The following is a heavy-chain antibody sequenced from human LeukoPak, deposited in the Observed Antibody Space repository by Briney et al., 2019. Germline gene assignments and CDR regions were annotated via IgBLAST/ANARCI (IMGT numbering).Heavy chain of an antibody. CDR3: ARTPSPQYYYYMDV. J-gene: IGHJ6*03. Sequence: GGSLRLSCAASGFTFSSYAMSWVRQAPGKGLEWVSAISSSGSTIYYADSVKGRFTISRDNAKNSLYLQMNSLRAEDTAVYYCARTPSPQYYYYMDVWGKGTTVTVSS. V-gene: IGHV3-48*04. CDR2: ISSSGSTI. CDR1: GFTFSSYA.